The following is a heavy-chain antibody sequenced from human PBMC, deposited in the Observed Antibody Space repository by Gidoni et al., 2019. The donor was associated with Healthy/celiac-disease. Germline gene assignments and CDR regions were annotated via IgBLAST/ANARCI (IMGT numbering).Heavy chain of an antibody. CDR3: AKYRRIEEGEQHGDAFDI. J-gene: IGHJ3*02. V-gene: IGHV3-23*01. D-gene: IGHD2-21*01. Sequence: TISRDNSKNTLYLQMNSLRAEDTAVYYCAKYRRIEEGEQHGDAFDIWGQGTMVTVSS.